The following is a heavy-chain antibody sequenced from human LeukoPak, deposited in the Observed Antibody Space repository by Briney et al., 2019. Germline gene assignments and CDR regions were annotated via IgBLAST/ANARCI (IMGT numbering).Heavy chain of an antibody. CDR1: GFTFSSYA. D-gene: IGHD3-22*01. V-gene: IGHV3-23*01. J-gene: IGHJ6*02. CDR2: ISGSGGST. CDR3: ALMIVVVAGMDV. Sequence: AGGSLRLSCAASGFTFSSYAMSWVRQAPGKGLEWVSAISGSGGSTYYADSVKGRFTISRDNSKNTLYLQMNSLRAEDTAVHYCALMIVVVAGMDVWGQGTTVTVSS.